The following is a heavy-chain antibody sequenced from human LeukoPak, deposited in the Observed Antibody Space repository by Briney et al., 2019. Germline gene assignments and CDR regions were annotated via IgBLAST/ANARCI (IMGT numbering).Heavy chain of an antibody. Sequence: GGSLRLSCAASGFTLSGYYMSWIRQAPGKGLEWVSYISSSGSTIYYADSVKGRFTISRDNAKNSLYLQMNSLRAEDTAVYYCARPNMVRGVIFGWFDPWGQGTLVTVSS. J-gene: IGHJ5*02. V-gene: IGHV3-11*01. D-gene: IGHD3-10*01. CDR3: ARPNMVRGVIFGWFDP. CDR1: GFTLSGYY. CDR2: ISSSGSTI.